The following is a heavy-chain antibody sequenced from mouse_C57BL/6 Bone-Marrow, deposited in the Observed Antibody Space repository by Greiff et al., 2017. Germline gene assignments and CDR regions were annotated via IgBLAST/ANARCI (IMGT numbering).Heavy chain of an antibody. J-gene: IGHJ1*03. D-gene: IGHD1-1*01. V-gene: IGHV1-64*01. CDR1: GYTFTSYW. CDR3: ARFYYYGSSYWYFDV. Sequence: VQLQQPGAELVKPGASVKLSCKASGYTFTSYWMHWVKQRPGQGLEWIGMIHPNSGSTNYNEKFKSKATLTVDKSSSTAYMQLSSLTSEDSAVYYCARFYYYGSSYWYFDVWGTGTTVTVSS. CDR2: IHPNSGST.